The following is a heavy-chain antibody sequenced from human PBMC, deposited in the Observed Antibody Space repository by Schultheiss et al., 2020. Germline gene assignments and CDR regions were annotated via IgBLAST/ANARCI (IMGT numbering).Heavy chain of an antibody. CDR3: AREGDSYSGYDTTYYYYRDV. J-gene: IGHJ6*03. CDR1: GVSVSSGSYY. CDR2: IYYSGST. V-gene: IGHV4-61*01. Sequence: SETLSLTCTVSGVSVSSGSYYWSWIRQPPGKGLEWIGYIYYSGSTNYNPSLKSRVTISVDTSKNQFSLKLSSVTAADTAVYYCAREGDSYSGYDTTYYYYRDVWGKGTTVTVSS. D-gene: IGHD5-12*01.